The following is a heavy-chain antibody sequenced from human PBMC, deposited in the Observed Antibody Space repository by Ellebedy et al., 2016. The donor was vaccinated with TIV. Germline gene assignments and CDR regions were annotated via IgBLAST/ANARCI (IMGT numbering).Heavy chain of an antibody. V-gene: IGHV4-39*01. J-gene: IGHJ4*02. Sequence: MPSDTLSLTCSVSGDSITSSRYFWGWIRQPPGKGLEWIGSIYYSGTTYYNPSLKSRVTISVDTSKNQFSLRLTSVAAEDTAVYYCARHWGYYDRSGYPGVSYIDYWGQGVLVTVSS. CDR2: IYYSGTT. D-gene: IGHD3-22*01. CDR1: GDSITSSRYF. CDR3: ARHWGYYDRSGYPGVSYIDY.